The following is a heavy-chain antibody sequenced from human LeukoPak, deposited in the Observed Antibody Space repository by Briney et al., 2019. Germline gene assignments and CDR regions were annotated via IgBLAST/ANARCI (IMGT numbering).Heavy chain of an antibody. CDR3: ARHRYGSDTSCFGF. J-gene: IGHJ4*02. D-gene: IGHD2-2*01. CDR1: GGSFSGYF. CDR2: INHSGCT. Sequence: AVPVTLTCAVYGGSFSGYFWRWLRQPPGKGLEWIGEINHSGCTNYHPSLKSRVTISVDTSKNQFSLKLSSVTAADTAVYYCARHRYGSDTSCFGFWGQGTLVTVSS. V-gene: IGHV4-34*01.